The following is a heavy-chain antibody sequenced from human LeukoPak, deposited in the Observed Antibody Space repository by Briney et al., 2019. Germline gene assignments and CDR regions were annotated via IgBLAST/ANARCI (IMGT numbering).Heavy chain of an antibody. V-gene: IGHV4-34*01. CDR2: INHSGST. Sequence: SETLSLTCAVYGGSFSGYYWSWIRQPPGKGLEWIGEINHSGSTNYNPSLKSRVTISVDTSKNQFSLKLSSVTAADTAVYYCASVRGYSSGWYASGFDPWGQGTLVTVSS. D-gene: IGHD6-19*01. J-gene: IGHJ5*02. CDR3: ASVRGYSSGWYASGFDP. CDR1: GGSFSGYY.